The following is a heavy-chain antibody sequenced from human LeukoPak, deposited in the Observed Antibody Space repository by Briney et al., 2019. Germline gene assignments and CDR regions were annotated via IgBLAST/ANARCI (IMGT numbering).Heavy chain of an antibody. CDR2: FYRGDST. V-gene: IGHV3-53*01. Sequence: GGSLRLSCAASGFTVSSSYMYWVRQAPGKGLEWVSFFYRGDSTYYAESVKGRFTISRDNSKNTLYLQMNSLRAEDTAVYYCAKDREYYFDYWGQGTLVTVSS. CDR3: AKDREYYFDY. D-gene: IGHD3-10*01. CDR1: GFTVSSSY. J-gene: IGHJ4*02.